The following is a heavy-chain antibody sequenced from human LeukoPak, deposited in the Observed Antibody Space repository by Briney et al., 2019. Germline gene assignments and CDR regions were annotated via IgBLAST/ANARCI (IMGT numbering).Heavy chain of an antibody. Sequence: SVKVSCKASGGTFSSYAISWVRQAPGQGLEWMGRIIPILGIANYAQKFQGRVTITADKSTSTAYMELSSLRSEDTALYYCAKASYDSSGHFDYWGQGTLVTVSS. V-gene: IGHV1-69*04. CDR3: AKASYDSSGHFDY. D-gene: IGHD3-22*01. CDR2: IIPILGIA. CDR1: GGTFSSYA. J-gene: IGHJ4*02.